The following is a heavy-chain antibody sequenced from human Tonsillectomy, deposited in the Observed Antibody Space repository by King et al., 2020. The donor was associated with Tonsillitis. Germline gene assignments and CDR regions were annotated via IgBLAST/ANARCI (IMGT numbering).Heavy chain of an antibody. CDR3: ARGRDPPPHSTATRAKPSPKLQKRGAYYYDMDV. V-gene: IGHV4-34*01. J-gene: IGHJ6*02. CDR1: GGSFNGYY. CDR2: INHSGST. D-gene: IGHD2-15*01. Sequence: VQLQQWGAGLLKPSETLSLTCAVYGGSFNGYYWSWIRQPPGKGLEWIGEINHSGSTNYNPSLNSRVTVSVDTSKNQFSLKLSSVTAADTAVYYCARGRDPPPHSTATRAKPSPKLQKRGAYYYDMDVWGQGTTVTVSS.